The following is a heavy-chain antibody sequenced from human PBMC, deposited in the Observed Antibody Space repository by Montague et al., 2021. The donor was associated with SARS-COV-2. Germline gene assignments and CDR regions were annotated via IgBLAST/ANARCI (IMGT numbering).Heavy chain of an antibody. CDR2: IYYSGST. CDR1: GGSISTYY. V-gene: IGHV4-59*12. CDR3: ARDGYNAHQNYWYFDL. D-gene: IGHD5-24*01. J-gene: IGHJ2*01. Sequence: SETLSLTCTVSGGSISTYYWSWIRQPPGKGLEWIGYIYYSGSTNCSPSLKSQVTISVDTSKNQFSLKLSSVTAADTAVYYCARDGYNAHQNYWYFDLWGRGTLVTVSS.